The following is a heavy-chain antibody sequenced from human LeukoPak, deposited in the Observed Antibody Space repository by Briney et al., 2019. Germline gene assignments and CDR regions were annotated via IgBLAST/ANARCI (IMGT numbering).Heavy chain of an antibody. D-gene: IGHD6-19*01. J-gene: IGHJ5*02. V-gene: IGHV3-30*18. CDR2: ISYDVSNE. CDR1: GFTFSSYG. Sequence: PGGSLRLSCAASGFTFSSYGMHWVRQAPGKGLEWVAVISYDVSNEYYADSVKGRFTISRDNSKNTLYLQMNSLRAEDTAVYYCAKGLEQWLVRQLSVDPWGQGTLVTVSS. CDR3: AKGLEQWLVRQLSVDP.